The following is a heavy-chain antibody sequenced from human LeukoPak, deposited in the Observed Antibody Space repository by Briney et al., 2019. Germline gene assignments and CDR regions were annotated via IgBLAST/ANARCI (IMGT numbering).Heavy chain of an antibody. V-gene: IGHV3-48*01. CDR1: GFTFSSYS. CDR3: ARGRYFDWLLPHDAFDI. Sequence: PGGSLRLSCAASGFTFSSYSMNWVRQAPGKGLEWVAYISSSSSTIYYADSVKGRVTISRDNANNSRYLQMKILRAETTAVYYCARGRYFDWLLPHDAFDIWGHGTMVTASS. CDR2: ISSSSSTI. D-gene: IGHD3-9*01. J-gene: IGHJ3*02.